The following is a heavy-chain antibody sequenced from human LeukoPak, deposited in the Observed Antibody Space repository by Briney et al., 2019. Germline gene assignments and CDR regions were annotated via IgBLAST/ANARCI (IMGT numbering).Heavy chain of an antibody. V-gene: IGHV3-33*01. CDR1: GFIFSTYG. D-gene: IGHD4-17*01. Sequence: PGGSLRLSCAASGFIFSTYGMHWVRQAPGKGLEWVALVWSDGNGKFYADSVKGRFTISRDNSKNTVYLQMNSLRAEDTAVYYCVSVLTVTFDSWGQGTLVTVSS. CDR2: VWSDGNGK. J-gene: IGHJ4*02. CDR3: VSVLTVTFDS.